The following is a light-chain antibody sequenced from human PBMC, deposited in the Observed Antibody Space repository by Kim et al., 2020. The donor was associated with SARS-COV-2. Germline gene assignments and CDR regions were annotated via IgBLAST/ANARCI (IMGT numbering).Light chain of an antibody. J-gene: IGKJ1*01. CDR2: GAS. Sequence: LSPGERGSLSCGASQSVGSNFVAWYQQKPGQAPRLLIYGASSRATGIPDRFSASGSGTDFTLTISRLEPEDFAVYYCLQYGGSPTFGQGTKVDIK. CDR3: LQYGGSPT. CDR1: QSVGSNF. V-gene: IGKV3-20*01.